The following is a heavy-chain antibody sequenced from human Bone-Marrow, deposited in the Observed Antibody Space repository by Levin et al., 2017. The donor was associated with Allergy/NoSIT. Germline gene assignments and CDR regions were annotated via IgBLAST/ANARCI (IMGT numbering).Heavy chain of an antibody. J-gene: IGHJ6*02. CDR1: GFTFSDYA. V-gene: IGHV3-21*01. CDR3: ERGNGPTRYVYGLDV. CDR2: IGSRATYI. Sequence: GESLKISCAASGFTFSDYAMNWVRQAPGKGLEWVSSIGSRATYIYYADSFKGRFTISRDDAKNSLFLQMHGLSAEDTALYYCERGNGPTRYVYGLDVWGQGTTVTVSS. D-gene: IGHD3-16*01.